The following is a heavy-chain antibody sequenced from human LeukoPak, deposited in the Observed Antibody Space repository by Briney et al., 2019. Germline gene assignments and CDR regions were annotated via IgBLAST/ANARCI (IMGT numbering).Heavy chain of an antibody. CDR1: GGSISSDTYF. V-gene: IGHV4-39*01. CDR3: ARPNYSSSWYFDS. D-gene: IGHD6-13*01. J-gene: IGHJ4*02. Sequence: PSETLSLTCTVFGGSISSDTYFWGWIRQPPGKGLEWIGSIFSSGSTFYNPSLKSRFSTSLDMSKNQFSLNLRSLTAADTAVYYCARPNYSSSWYFDSWGQGTLVTVSS. CDR2: IFSSGST.